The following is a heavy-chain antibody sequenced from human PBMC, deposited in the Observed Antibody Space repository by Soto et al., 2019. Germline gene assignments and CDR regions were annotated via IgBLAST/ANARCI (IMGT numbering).Heavy chain of an antibody. Sequence: QVQLVQPGAEVKKPGASVKFSCKASGYIFTNFYIHWMRQAPGQGLEWIGIINPNGGSTNYAQKFQGRVTMTRDTSTSTVYMDLSSLRSEDTAVYSCTRGLASGDYWGQGTLITVSS. J-gene: IGHJ4*02. CDR2: INPNGGST. V-gene: IGHV1-46*03. CDR1: GYIFTNFY. CDR3: TRGLASGDY.